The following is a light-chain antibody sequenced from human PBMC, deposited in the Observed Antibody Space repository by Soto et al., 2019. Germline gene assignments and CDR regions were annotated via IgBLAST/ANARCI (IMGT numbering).Light chain of an antibody. CDR1: QSISSNY. V-gene: IGKV3-20*01. CDR2: GAS. Sequence: DIVMTQSPGTLSLSPGERATLSCRASQSISSNYLAWYQQKPGQSPRLLIYGASSRATGIPDRFSGRGSGTDFTLTISRLEPEDFAVYFCQQYGTSPRTLGQGTKVDLK. CDR3: QQYGTSPRT. J-gene: IGKJ1*01.